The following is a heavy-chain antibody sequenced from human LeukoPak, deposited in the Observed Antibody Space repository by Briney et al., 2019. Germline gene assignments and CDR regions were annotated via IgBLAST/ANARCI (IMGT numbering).Heavy chain of an antibody. Sequence: PGGSLRLSCAASGFTFSSYEMNWVRQAPGKGLEWVSYISSSGSTIYYADSVKGRFSISRDNSKNSLSLEMNSLRTEDTAMYYCARESGKFDYWGQGTLVAVSS. CDR3: ARESGKFDY. CDR2: ISSSGSTI. V-gene: IGHV3-48*03. J-gene: IGHJ4*02. CDR1: GFTFSSYE.